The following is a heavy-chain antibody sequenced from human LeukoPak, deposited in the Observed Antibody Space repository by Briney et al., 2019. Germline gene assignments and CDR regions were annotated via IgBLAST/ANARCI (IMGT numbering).Heavy chain of an antibody. CDR3: ATRIAAAGTPFDY. D-gene: IGHD6-13*01. V-gene: IGHV4-39*07. CDR1: GGSISSTSYY. J-gene: IGHJ4*02. CDR2: IDFSGST. Sequence: SETLSLTCTVSGGSISSTSYYWGWIRQPPGRGLEWIGNIDFSGSTYYNPSLKSRVTISLDTSKSQFSLRLTSVTAADTAVYYCATRIAAAGTPFDYWGQGTLVIVSS.